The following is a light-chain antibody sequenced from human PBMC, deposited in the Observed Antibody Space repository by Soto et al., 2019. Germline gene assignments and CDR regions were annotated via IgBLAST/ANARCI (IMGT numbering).Light chain of an antibody. CDR3: CSYADTYTYL. J-gene: IGLJ1*01. V-gene: IGLV2-14*01. Sequence: QSALTQPASVSGSLGQSITLSCTGSGGDIGAYNYVSWYQQHPGKAPKLIVYGVTHRPSGVSSRFSASKSAYTASLTISALQAEDEADYYCCSYADTYTYLFGPGTKLTVL. CDR1: GGDIGAYNY. CDR2: GVT.